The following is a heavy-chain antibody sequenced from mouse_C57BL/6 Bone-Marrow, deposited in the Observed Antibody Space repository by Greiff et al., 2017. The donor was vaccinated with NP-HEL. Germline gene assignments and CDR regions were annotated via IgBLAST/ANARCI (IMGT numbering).Heavy chain of an antibody. CDR3: ARGIIYYYGSSYVPYAMDY. CDR1: GYTFTDYY. J-gene: IGHJ4*01. CDR2: IYPNNGGN. Sequence: LKESGPELVKPGASVKMSCKASGYTFTDYYMHWVKQSHGKSLEWIGYIYPNNGGNGYNQKFKGKATLTVDKSSSTAYMELRSLTSEDSAVYYCARGIIYYYGSSYVPYAMDYWGQGTSVTVSS. V-gene: IGHV1-34*01. D-gene: IGHD1-1*01.